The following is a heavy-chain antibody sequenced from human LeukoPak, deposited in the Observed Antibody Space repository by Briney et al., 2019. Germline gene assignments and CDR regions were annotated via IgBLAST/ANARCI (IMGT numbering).Heavy chain of an antibody. CDR2: IRSKANSYVT. CDR3: TSRGYGSGSYYNCGY. CDR1: GFTFSGSA. D-gene: IGHD3-10*01. V-gene: IGHV3-73*01. J-gene: IGHJ4*02. Sequence: HPGGSLRLSCAASGFTFSGSAIHWVRQASGKGLEWVGRIRSKANSYVTAYAASVKGRFTISRDDSKSTAYLQMNSLKTEDTAVYYCTSRGYGSGSYYNCGYWGQGTLVTVSS.